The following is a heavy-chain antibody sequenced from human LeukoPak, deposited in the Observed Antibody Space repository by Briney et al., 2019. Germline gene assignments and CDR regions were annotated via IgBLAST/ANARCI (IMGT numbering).Heavy chain of an antibody. CDR1: GFTFSSYA. Sequence: GGSLRLSCAASGFTFSSYAMSWVRQAPGKGLEWVSAISGSGGSTYYADSVKGRFTISRDNSRNTLYLQMNSLRAEETAVYYCAKATMIVVVMAFDYWGQGTLVTVSS. D-gene: IGHD3-22*01. CDR2: ISGSGGST. CDR3: AKATMIVVVMAFDY. V-gene: IGHV3-23*01. J-gene: IGHJ4*02.